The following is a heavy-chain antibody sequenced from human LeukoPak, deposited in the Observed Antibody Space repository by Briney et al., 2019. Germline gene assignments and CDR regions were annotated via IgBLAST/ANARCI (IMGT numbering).Heavy chain of an antibody. D-gene: IGHD3-22*01. J-gene: IGHJ4*02. CDR1: GFTFNNYA. CDR3: AKGGYYDSSGYYPDRQFDY. CDR2: VTGSGGST. V-gene: IGHV3-23*01. Sequence: PGGSLRLSCAASGFTFNNYAMSWVRQAPGKGQEWASAVTGSGGSTYYADSVKGRFTISRDNSKNTLYLQMNSLRAEDTAVYYCAKGGYYDSSGYYPDRQFDYWGQGTLVTVSS.